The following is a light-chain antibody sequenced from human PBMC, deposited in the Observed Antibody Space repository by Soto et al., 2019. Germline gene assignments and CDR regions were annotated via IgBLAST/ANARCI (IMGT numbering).Light chain of an antibody. V-gene: IGKV3-20*01. CDR3: QQYMSSVT. CDR2: GAS. Sequence: EIVLTQSPGSLSLSPGERATLSCRASQSVDSTFFAWYQKKPGQAPRLLIYGASKRANGVPDRFSGRGSGTDFTLTISRLEPEDFAVYYWQQYMSSVTVGQATKVVI. CDR1: QSVDSTF. J-gene: IGKJ1*01.